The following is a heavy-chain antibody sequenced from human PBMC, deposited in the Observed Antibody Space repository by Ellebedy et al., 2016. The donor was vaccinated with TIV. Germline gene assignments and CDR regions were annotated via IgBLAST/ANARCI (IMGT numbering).Heavy chain of an antibody. Sequence: GESLKISCAASGFTFSNHYMRWVRQAPGKGLAWVSVFYIGGSTYNADSVKGRFTISRDDSKNMLYLQMNSLRVEDTAVYYCARDKSPDRSSAIVYHYYAMDVWGQGTAVTVSS. CDR2: FYIGGST. D-gene: IGHD3-22*01. J-gene: IGHJ6*02. V-gene: IGHV3-53*01. CDR1: GFTFSNHY. CDR3: ARDKSPDRSSAIVYHYYAMDV.